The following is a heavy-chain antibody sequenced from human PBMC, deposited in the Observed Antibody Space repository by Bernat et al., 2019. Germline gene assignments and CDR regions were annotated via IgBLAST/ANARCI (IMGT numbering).Heavy chain of an antibody. J-gene: IGHJ4*02. Sequence: EVQLLESGGGLVQPGGSLRLSCAASGFTFSSYAMSWVRQAPGEGLECVSGISGSGSSTYYADSVKGRFTISRDNSKNTLYLQMNSLRVEDTAVYYCAKLVWFGERPNRLDYWGQGTLVTVSP. D-gene: IGHD3-10*01. V-gene: IGHV3-23*01. CDR2: ISGSGSST. CDR1: GFTFSSYA. CDR3: AKLVWFGERPNRLDY.